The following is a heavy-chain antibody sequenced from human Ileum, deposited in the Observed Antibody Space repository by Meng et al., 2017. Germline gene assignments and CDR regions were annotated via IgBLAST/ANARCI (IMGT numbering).Heavy chain of an antibody. J-gene: IGHJ4*02. CDR2: ICYSGNT. Sequence: HLQLQESGPGLVKSSETLSCTCFVSGDSMTSKNYYWGWIRQPPGKGLQWIGSICYSGNTYYNPSLKSRVSMSVDTSKKQISLKLNSVTAADTAVYYCARRTGEVDLLDYWGQGTLVTVSS. V-gene: IGHV4-39*01. CDR3: ARRTGEVDLLDY. CDR1: GDSMTSKNYY. D-gene: IGHD7-27*01.